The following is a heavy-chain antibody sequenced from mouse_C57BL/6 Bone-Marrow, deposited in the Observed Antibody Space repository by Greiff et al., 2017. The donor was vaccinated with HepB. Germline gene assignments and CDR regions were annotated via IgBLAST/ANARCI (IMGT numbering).Heavy chain of an antibody. J-gene: IGHJ2*01. CDR1: GYTFTSYG. Sequence: VKLVESGAELARPGASVKLSCKASGYTFTSYGISWVKQRTGQGLEWIGEIYPRSGNTYYNEKFKGKATLTADKSSSTAYMELRSLTSEDSAVYFCARREPYYFDYWGQGTTLTVSS. CDR2: IYPRSGNT. CDR3: ARREPYYFDY. V-gene: IGHV1-81*01.